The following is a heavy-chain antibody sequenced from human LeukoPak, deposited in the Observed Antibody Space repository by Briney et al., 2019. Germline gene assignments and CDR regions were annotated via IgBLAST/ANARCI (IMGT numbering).Heavy chain of an antibody. CDR1: GFTFSSYA. CDR3: ARDRPIFSNLPI. J-gene: IGHJ6*02. Sequence: GGSLRLSCAASGFTFSSYAMSWVRQAPGKGLEWVSSITGSSASTYYADSVKGRFTISRDNSKSTVYLQMNSLRAEDTAVYYCARDRPIFSNLPIWGQGTTVTVSS. D-gene: IGHD4-11*01. V-gene: IGHV3-23*01. CDR2: ITGSSAST.